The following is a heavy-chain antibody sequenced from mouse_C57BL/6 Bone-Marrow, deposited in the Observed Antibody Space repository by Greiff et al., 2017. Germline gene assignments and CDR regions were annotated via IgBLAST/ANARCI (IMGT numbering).Heavy chain of an antibody. Sequence: QVQLKESGPGILQPSQTLSLTCSFSGFSLSTFGMGVGWIRQPSGKGLEWLAHIWWDDDKYYNPALKSRLTISKDTSKNQVFLKIANVDTADTATDYCARIEGGVGVSKNYAMDYWGQGTSVTGSA. CDR1: GFSLSTFGMG. D-gene: IGHD2-5*01. CDR2: IWWDDDK. V-gene: IGHV8-8*01. CDR3: ARIEGGVGVSKNYAMDY. J-gene: IGHJ4*01.